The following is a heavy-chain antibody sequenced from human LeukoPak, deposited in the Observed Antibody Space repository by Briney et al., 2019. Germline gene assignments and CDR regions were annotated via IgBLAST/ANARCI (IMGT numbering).Heavy chain of an antibody. CDR1: GGSISSYY. CDR3: ASYYGGRFDY. D-gene: IGHD4-23*01. Sequence: SETLSLTCTVSGGSISSYYWSWIRQPPGKGLEWIGYIYYSGSTNYNPSLKSRVTISVDTSKNQFSLKLSSVTAANTAVYYCASYYGGRFDYWGQGTLVTVSS. V-gene: IGHV4-59*08. CDR2: IYYSGST. J-gene: IGHJ4*02.